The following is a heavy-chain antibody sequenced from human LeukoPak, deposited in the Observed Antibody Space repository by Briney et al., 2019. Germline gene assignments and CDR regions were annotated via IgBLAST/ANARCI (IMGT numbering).Heavy chain of an antibody. CDR3: ASWGTRYCSSTSCADDAFDI. CDR1: GYTFTGYY. V-gene: IGHV1-2*02. Sequence: GASVKVSCKASGYTFTGYYMHWVRQAPGQGLEWMGWINPNSGGTNYAQKFQGRVTMTRDTSISTAYMELSRLRSDDTAVYYCASWGTRYCSSTSCADDAFDIWGQGTMVTVSS. J-gene: IGHJ3*02. D-gene: IGHD2-2*01. CDR2: INPNSGGT.